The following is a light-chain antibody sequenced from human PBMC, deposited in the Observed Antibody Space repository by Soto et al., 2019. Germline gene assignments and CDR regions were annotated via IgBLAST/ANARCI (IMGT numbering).Light chain of an antibody. J-gene: IGLJ1*01. CDR1: GSNIGAGYD. Sequence: QFVLTQPPSVSGAPGQRVTISCTGSGSNIGAGYDVHWYQQLPGTAPKLLIFANINRPSGVPDRFSGSKSGTSASLAITGLRAEDEADYYCCSYVGRNTYVFGTGTKVTVL. CDR3: CSYVGRNTYV. V-gene: IGLV1-40*01. CDR2: ANI.